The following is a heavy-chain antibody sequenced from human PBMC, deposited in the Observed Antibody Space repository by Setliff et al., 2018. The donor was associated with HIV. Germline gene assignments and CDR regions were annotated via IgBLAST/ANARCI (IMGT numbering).Heavy chain of an antibody. CDR1: GGSISSNY. V-gene: IGHV4-59*01. Sequence: SETLSLTCTVSGGSISSNYWSWMRQPPGKGLEWIGHIYYSGSTNYNPSLKSRVTISVDTSRNQFSLNLSSVTAADTAVYYCARKGSSSRSQEYYYDFWGQGTLVTVSS. CDR2: IYYSGST. D-gene: IGHD6-13*01. J-gene: IGHJ4*02. CDR3: ARKGSSSRSQEYYYDF.